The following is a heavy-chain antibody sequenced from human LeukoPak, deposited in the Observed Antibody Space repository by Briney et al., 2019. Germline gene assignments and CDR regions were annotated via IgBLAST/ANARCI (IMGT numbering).Heavy chain of an antibody. D-gene: IGHD5-12*01. CDR1: GFTFSAYG. CDR3: AREDSGYDFKY. CDR2: IAYDGSIK. J-gene: IGHJ4*02. V-gene: IGHV3-30*03. Sequence: PGGSLRLSCAASGFTFSAYGMHWVRQAPGKGLEWVAVIAYDGSIKYYADSVKGRFTISRDNSKNTLFLQLNSLRGEDTAVYYCAREDSGYDFKYWGQGTLVTVSS.